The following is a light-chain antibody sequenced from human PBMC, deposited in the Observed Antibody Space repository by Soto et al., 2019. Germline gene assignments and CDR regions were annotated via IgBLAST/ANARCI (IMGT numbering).Light chain of an antibody. V-gene: IGKV3-15*01. CDR1: QSVNIN. Sequence: IVMTQSPATLSVSPGERATLSCRASQSVNINLAWYQQKPGQAPRLLIYDASTRATGIPARFSGSGSGTDFTLTISGLQSEDFAVYYCQQYNNWPQTFGQGTKVDI. CDR3: QQYNNWPQT. CDR2: DAS. J-gene: IGKJ1*01.